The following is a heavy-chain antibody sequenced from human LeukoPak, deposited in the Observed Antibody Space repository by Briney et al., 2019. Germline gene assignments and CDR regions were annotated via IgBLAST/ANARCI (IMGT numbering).Heavy chain of an antibody. CDR1: GYSISSGYY. Sequence: SETLSLTCTVSGYSISSGYYWGWIRQPPGKGLEWIGSIYHSGSTYYNPSLKSRVTISVDTSKNQFSLKLSSVTAADTAVYYCAREDKDYDFWSGYYFGVPSPWGQGTLVTVSS. CDR2: IYHSGST. J-gene: IGHJ5*02. V-gene: IGHV4-38-2*02. CDR3: AREDKDYDFWSGYYFGVPSP. D-gene: IGHD3-3*01.